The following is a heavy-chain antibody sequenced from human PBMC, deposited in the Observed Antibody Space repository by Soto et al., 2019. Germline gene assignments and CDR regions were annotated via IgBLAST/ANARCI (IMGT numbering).Heavy chain of an antibody. D-gene: IGHD3-9*01. V-gene: IGHV1-69*13. J-gene: IGHJ4*02. CDR3: ASRKSSGLRYFDWLFDY. CDR2: IIPIFGTA. CDR1: GYTLSDAN. Sequence: SVKVSCKASGYTLSDANINWVRQAPGQGLEWMGGIIPIFGTANYAQKFQGRVTITADESTSTAYMELSSLRSEDTAVYYCASRKSSGLRYFDWLFDYWGQGTLVTVSS.